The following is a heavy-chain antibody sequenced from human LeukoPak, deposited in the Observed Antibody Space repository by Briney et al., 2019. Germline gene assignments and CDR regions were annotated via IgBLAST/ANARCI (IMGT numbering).Heavy chain of an antibody. Sequence: SETPSLTCTVSGGSISSYYWSWIRQPAGKGLEWIGRIYTSGSTNYNPSLKSRVTMSVDTSKNQFSLKLSSVTAADTAVYYCARHRGEITFGGVIAYRPYFDYWGKGTTVTISS. CDR1: GGSISSYY. CDR2: IYTSGST. V-gene: IGHV4-4*07. CDR3: ARHRGEITFGGVIAYRPYFDY. J-gene: IGHJ4*03. D-gene: IGHD3-16*02.